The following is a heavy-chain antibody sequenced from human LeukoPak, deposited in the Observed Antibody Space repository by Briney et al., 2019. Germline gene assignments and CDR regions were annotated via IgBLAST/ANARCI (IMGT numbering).Heavy chain of an antibody. Sequence: PGGSLRLSCAASGFTFSNYNMNWVRQAPGKGLEWISYISSSSNTIYYADSVKGRFTISRDNAKNSLYLQMNSLRAEDTAVYYCARDGVEYGSGGFYFDYWGQGTLVTVSS. V-gene: IGHV3-48*01. D-gene: IGHD3-10*01. J-gene: IGHJ4*02. CDR3: ARDGVEYGSGGFYFDY. CDR1: GFTFSNYN. CDR2: ISSSSNTI.